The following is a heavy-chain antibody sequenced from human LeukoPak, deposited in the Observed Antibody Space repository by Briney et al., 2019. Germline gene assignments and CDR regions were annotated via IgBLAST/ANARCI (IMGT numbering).Heavy chain of an antibody. V-gene: IGHV3-7*01. CDR1: GFTFSTYW. J-gene: IGHJ3*02. CDR2: INQDGSEK. Sequence: GGSLRLSCAASGFTFSTYWMTWVRQAPGKGLEWVANINQDGSEKKYVDSVKDRFTISRDNAKNSLYLQMNSLRAEDTAMYYCARVRLQPRPLLDDAFDIWGQGTMVTVSS. CDR3: ARVRLQPRPLLDDAFDI.